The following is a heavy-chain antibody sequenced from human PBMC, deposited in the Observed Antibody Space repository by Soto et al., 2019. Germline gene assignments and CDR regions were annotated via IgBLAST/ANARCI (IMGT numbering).Heavy chain of an antibody. J-gene: IGHJ6*04. D-gene: IGHD5-12*01. V-gene: IGHV3-30*18. CDR3: AKSDSGYVGPGGLLDV. CDR2: ISYDGSNK. Sequence: QVQLVESGGGVVQPGRSLRLSCAASGFTFSSYGMHWVRQAPGKGLEWVAVISYDGSNKYYADSVKGRFTISRDNSKNMLYLQMNSLRAEDTAVYYCAKSDSGYVGPGGLLDVWGKGTTVTVSS. CDR1: GFTFSSYG.